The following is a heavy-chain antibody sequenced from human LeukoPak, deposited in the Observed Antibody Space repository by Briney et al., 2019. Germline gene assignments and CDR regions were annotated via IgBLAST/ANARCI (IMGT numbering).Heavy chain of an antibody. Sequence: SVKVSCKASGGTFSSYGISWVRQAPGQGLEWMGGIIPIFGTANYAQKFQGRVTITADESTSTAYMELSSLRSEDTAVYYCASGYSYGPYFDYWGQGTLVTVSS. V-gene: IGHV1-69*13. CDR2: IIPIFGTA. D-gene: IGHD5-18*01. CDR3: ASGYSYGPYFDY. CDR1: GGTFSSYG. J-gene: IGHJ4*02.